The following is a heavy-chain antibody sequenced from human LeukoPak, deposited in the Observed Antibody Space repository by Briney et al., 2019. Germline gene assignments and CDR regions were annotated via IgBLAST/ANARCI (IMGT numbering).Heavy chain of an antibody. CDR3: AREGLAVAGTDAFDI. CDR1: GXTFSSYA. CDR2: ISSSGSTI. D-gene: IGHD6-19*01. Sequence: GGSXXLSXAASGXTFSSYAMSWVRQAPGKGXEGXSYISSSGSTIYYADSVKGRFTISRDNAKNSLYLQMNSLRAEDTAVYYCAREGLAVAGTDAFDIWGQGTMVAVSS. J-gene: IGHJ3*02. V-gene: IGHV3-48*04.